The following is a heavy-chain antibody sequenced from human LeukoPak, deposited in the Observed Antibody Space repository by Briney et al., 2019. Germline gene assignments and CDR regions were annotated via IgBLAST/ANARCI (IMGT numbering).Heavy chain of an antibody. CDR2: INPNSGGT. D-gene: IGHD3-22*01. CDR3: ARGHYYSYS. J-gene: IGHJ5*02. Sequence: ASVKVSCKASGYIFSGYYVHWVRQAPGQGLEWMGWINPNSGGTNYAQKFQDRVTMTRDTSITTAYMELSSLTSEDTAVYYCARGHYYSYSWGQGTLVTVSS. V-gene: IGHV1-2*02. CDR1: GYIFSGYY.